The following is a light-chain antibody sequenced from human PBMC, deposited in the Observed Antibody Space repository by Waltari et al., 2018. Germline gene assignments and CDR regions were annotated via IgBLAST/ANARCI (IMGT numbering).Light chain of an antibody. J-gene: IGKJ2*01. V-gene: IGKV1-33*01. CDR1: QDISNY. CDR2: DAS. Sequence: DIQMTQSPSSLSASVGDRVTLTCQASQDISNYLNWYQQKPGKAPKLLIYDASNLETGVPSRFSGIGSGTDFTFTISSLQPEDIATYYCQQYDNLPYTFGQGTKLEIK. CDR3: QQYDNLPYT.